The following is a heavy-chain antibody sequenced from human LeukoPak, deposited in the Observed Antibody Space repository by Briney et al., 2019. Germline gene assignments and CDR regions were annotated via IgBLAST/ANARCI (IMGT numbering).Heavy chain of an antibody. CDR3: ARIRGVITTDDAFDI. CDR2: ISAYNGNT. CDR1: GYTFTSHG. J-gene: IGHJ3*02. D-gene: IGHD3-10*01. Sequence: ASVKVSCKASGYTFTSHGISWVRQAPGQGLEWMGWISAYNGNTNYAQKFQGRVTMTTDTSTSTAYMELRSLTSDDTAVYFCARIRGVITTDDAFDIWGQGTMVTVSS. V-gene: IGHV1-18*01.